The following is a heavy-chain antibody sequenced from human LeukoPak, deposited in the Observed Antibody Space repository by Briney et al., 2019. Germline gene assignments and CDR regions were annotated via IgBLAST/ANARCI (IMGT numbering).Heavy chain of an antibody. CDR2: ISSSGSTI. V-gene: IGHV3-11*04. J-gene: IGHJ3*02. D-gene: IGHD3-22*01. CDR3: ASSWLFDFGVDDAFDI. Sequence: GGSLRLSCAASGFTFSDYYMGWIRQAPGKGLEWVSYISSSGSTIYYADSVKGRFTIARDNAKNSLYLQMNSLRAEDTAVYYCASSWLFDFGVDDAFDIWGQGTMVTVSS. CDR1: GFTFSDYY.